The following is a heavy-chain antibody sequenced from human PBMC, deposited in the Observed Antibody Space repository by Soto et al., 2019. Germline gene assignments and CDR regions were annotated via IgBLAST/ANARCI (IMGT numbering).Heavy chain of an antibody. Sequence: DVQLLDSGGGLVQPGGSLRLSCAASGFTFNNYAMSWVRQAPGKGLEWVSTISVSGANTYYADSVKGRFTISRDDSKNTLDLQMNSLKGEDTAVYYCARAGVTPDFFDYWGQGARVTVSS. V-gene: IGHV3-23*01. J-gene: IGHJ4*02. CDR1: GFTFNNYA. CDR3: ARAGVTPDFFDY. CDR2: ISVSGANT. D-gene: IGHD2-8*01.